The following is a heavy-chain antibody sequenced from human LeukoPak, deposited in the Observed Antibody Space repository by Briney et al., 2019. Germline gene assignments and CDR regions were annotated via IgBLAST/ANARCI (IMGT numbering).Heavy chain of an antibody. D-gene: IGHD4-23*01. CDR1: GFTFSDCW. CDR2: IKEDGSEK. V-gene: IGHV3-7*01. J-gene: IGHJ5*02. Sequence: PGGSLRLSCAASGFTFSDCWMHWVRQAPGKGLEWVANIKEDGSEKYYVDSVRGRFTISRDNAKNSLYLQMNSLRAEDTAVYYCTRDGAHGGNSFDPWGQGTLVTVSS. CDR3: TRDGAHGGNSFDP.